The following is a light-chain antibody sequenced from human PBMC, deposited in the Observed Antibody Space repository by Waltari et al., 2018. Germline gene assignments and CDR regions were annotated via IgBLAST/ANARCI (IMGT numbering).Light chain of an antibody. V-gene: IGLV2-14*03. J-gene: IGLJ3*02. CDR2: DVS. CDR3: SSQSSDNVVL. Sequence: QSALTQPASVSGSPGQSITISCTGTSSDVGSYNSVSWYQDHPGQGPKVIIYDVSGRPSGVSARFSGSKSGNTASLTISGLHAEDEADYYCSSQSSDNVVLFGGGTKVTVL. CDR1: SSDVGSYNS.